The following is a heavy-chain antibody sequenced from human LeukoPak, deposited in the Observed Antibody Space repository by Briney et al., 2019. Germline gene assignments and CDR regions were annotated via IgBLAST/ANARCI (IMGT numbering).Heavy chain of an antibody. CDR3: ARRIAAAGTGWFDP. CDR2: IIPIFGTA. J-gene: IGHJ5*02. Sequence: SVKVSCKASGGTFSSYAISWARQAPGQGLEWMGGIIPIFGTANYAQKFQGRVTITADESTSTAYMELSSLRSEDTAVYYCARRIAAAGTGWFDPWGQGTLVTVSS. CDR1: GGTFSSYA. D-gene: IGHD6-13*01. V-gene: IGHV1-69*13.